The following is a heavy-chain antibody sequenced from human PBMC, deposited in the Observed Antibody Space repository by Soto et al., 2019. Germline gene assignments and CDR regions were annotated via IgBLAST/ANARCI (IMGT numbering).Heavy chain of an antibody. CDR2: ISSYNGNT. D-gene: IGHD6-6*01. CDR3: ARDRPTSSIRARDYYYAMDV. Sequence: RASVKVSCKASGYTFITYGISWVRQAPGQGLEWMGRISSYNGNTNYAQKLQGRVTMTTDTSTTTAYMELRSLRSDDTAVYYCARDRPTSSIRARDYYYAMDVWGQGTTVTVSS. J-gene: IGHJ6*02. V-gene: IGHV1-18*01. CDR1: GYTFITYG.